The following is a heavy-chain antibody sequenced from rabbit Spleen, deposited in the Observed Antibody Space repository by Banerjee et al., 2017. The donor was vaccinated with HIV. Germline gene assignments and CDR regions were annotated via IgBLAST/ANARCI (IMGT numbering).Heavy chain of an antibody. V-gene: IGHV1S45*01. CDR3: ARDTSSSFSSYGMDL. Sequence: QEQLEESGGDLVKPGASLTLTCTASGFSFSNNYVMCWVRQAPGKGLEWIACIDTGSSGFTYFASWAKGRFTISKTSSTTVTLQMTSLTAADTATYFCARDTSSSFSSYGMDLWGQGTLVTVS. D-gene: IGHD1-1*01. J-gene: IGHJ6*01. CDR1: GFSFSNNYV. CDR2: IDTGSSGFT.